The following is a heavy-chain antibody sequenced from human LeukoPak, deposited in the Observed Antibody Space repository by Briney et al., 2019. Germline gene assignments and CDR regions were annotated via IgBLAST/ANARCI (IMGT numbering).Heavy chain of an antibody. J-gene: IGHJ5*02. CDR2: IYPGDSDT. V-gene: IGHV5-51*01. CDR3: ARHPHYYDFWSGYYTSNWFDP. D-gene: IGHD3-3*01. CDR1: GYSFTSYW. Sequence: GESLKISCKGSGYSFTSYWIGWVRQMPGKGLEWMGIIYPGDSDTRYSPSFQGQVTISDDKSISTAYLQWSSLKVSDTAMYYCARHPHYYDFWSGYYTSNWFDPWGQGTLVTVSS.